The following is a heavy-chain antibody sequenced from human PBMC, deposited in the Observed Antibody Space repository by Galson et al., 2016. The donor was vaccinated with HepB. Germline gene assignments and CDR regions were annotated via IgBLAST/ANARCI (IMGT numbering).Heavy chain of an antibody. Sequence: SLRLSCAASGFTFGDYAMSWFRQAPGKGLEWVGFIRRKADGGTTEYAASVKGRFTIPRDDSKSIAYLQMNSLKTEDTAVYYCTRGGDTYYDYIWGSYVPYYFDYWGQGTLVTVSS. CDR1: GFTFGDYA. CDR3: TRGGDTYYDYIWGSYVPYYFDY. CDR2: IRRKADGGTT. V-gene: IGHV3-49*03. D-gene: IGHD3-16*01. J-gene: IGHJ4*02.